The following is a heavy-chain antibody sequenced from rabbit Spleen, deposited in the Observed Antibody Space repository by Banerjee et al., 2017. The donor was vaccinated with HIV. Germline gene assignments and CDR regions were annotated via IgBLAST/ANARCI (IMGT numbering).Heavy chain of an antibody. Sequence: QSLEESGGDLVKPGASLTLTCTASGFSFSSSYWICWVRQAPGKGLEWIACIYAGSSGSTYYASWAKGRFTISKTSSTTVTLQMTSLTAADTAAYFCARDGYSRGWGIILYYFNLWGQGTLVTVS. CDR3: ARDGYSRGWGIILYYFNL. CDR1: GFSFSSSYW. J-gene: IGHJ4*01. D-gene: IGHD4-1*01. V-gene: IGHV1S40*01. CDR2: IYAGSSGST.